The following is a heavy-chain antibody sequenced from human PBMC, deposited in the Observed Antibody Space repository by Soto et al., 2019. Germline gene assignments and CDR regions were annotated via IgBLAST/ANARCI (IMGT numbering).Heavy chain of an antibody. V-gene: IGHV1-46*01. J-gene: IGHJ6*02. CDR1: GYTFTKYY. D-gene: IGHD3-9*01. Sequence: ASVKVSCKASGYTFTKYYIHWVRQAPGQGLEWMGRINPIVGSASYAQKFQGRVTITADKSTSTAYMELSSLRSEDTAVYYCANTYDILTGPPGHGMDVWGQGTTVTVSS. CDR3: ANTYDILTGPPGHGMDV. CDR2: INPIVGSA.